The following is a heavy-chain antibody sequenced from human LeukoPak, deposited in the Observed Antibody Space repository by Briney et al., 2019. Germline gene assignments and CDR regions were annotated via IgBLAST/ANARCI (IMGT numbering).Heavy chain of an antibody. CDR2: INHSGST. CDR3: ARTRIMITFGGVIVPYCFDY. Sequence: SETLSLTCAVYGGSFSGYYWSWIRQPPGKGLEWIGEINHSGSTNYNPSLKSRVTISVDTSKNQFSLKPSSVTAADTAVYYCARTRIMITFGGVIVPYCFDYWGQGTLVTVSS. D-gene: IGHD3-16*02. CDR1: GGSFSGYY. J-gene: IGHJ4*02. V-gene: IGHV4-34*01.